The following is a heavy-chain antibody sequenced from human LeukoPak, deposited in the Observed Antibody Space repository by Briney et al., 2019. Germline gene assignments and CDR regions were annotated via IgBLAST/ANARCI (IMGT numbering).Heavy chain of an antibody. J-gene: IGHJ4*02. CDR2: ISAHNGNT. D-gene: IGHD2-8*01. CDR1: GYTFTTHG. V-gene: IGHV1-18*01. Sequence: ASVKVSCKASGYTFTTHGIAWVRQAPGQGLEWMGWISAHNGNTNYAQSLQGRVTMTTDTSTTTVYMELRSLRSDDTAVYFCARGQSMYYWGQGTPVTVSS. CDR3: ARGQSMYY.